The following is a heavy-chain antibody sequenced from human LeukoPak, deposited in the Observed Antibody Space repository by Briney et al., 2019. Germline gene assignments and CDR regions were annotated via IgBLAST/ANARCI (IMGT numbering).Heavy chain of an antibody. CDR2: ISSDGIVT. CDR1: GFTFSNHA. D-gene: IGHD3-10*01. Sequence: PGGSLRLSCSASGFTFSNHAIHWVRQAPGEGLEYVSSISSDGIVTYYADSVKGRFTISRDNSKNTVYLQMSSLRAEDTAVYYCVKGIYYYASGSPNGFDIWGQGTLVTVSS. CDR3: VKGIYYYASGSPNGFDI. V-gene: IGHV3-64D*06. J-gene: IGHJ3*02.